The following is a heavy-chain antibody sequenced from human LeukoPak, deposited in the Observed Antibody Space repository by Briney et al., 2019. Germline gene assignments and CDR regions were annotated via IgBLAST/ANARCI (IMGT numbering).Heavy chain of an antibody. Sequence: SETLSLTCTVSSGSISSYYWSWLRQPPGKGLEWIGYIYYSGSTNYNPSLKSRVTISVDTSKNQFSLKLSSVTAADTAVYYCASTYYYDSSGYYYWGQGTLVTVSS. V-gene: IGHV4-59*01. CDR3: ASTYYYDSSGYYY. J-gene: IGHJ4*02. CDR2: IYYSGST. D-gene: IGHD3-22*01. CDR1: SGSISSYY.